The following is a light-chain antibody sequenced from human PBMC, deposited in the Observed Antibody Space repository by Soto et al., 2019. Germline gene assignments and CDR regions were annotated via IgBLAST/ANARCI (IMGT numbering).Light chain of an antibody. Sequence: QTSQSPSELPAFTGDRVTITCRASQGIRNDLGWYQQKPGKAPRRLIFAASRLQSGVPSRFSGSGSGTEFTLTISSLQPEDFATYFCLQPSSNPPTFGQGTKVDIK. CDR3: LQPSSNPPT. CDR2: AAS. V-gene: IGKV1-17*01. CDR1: QGIRND. J-gene: IGKJ1*01.